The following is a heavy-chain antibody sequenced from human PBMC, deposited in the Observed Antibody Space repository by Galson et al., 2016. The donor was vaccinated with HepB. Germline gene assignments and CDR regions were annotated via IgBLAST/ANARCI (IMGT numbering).Heavy chain of an antibody. Sequence: SVKVSCKASGYTFSNYIIHWVRQAPGQRLQWMGWINAGNGNTRYSRKLQDRVTITRDTSANTVYMELSSLRSEDTAVYYCARDGDPMVRNEAGTQIYYSFGLDVWGQGTTVTVSS. CDR1: GYTFSNYI. CDR3: ARDGDPMVRNEAGTQIYYSFGLDV. V-gene: IGHV1-3*01. J-gene: IGHJ6*02. CDR2: INAGNGNT. D-gene: IGHD3-10*01.